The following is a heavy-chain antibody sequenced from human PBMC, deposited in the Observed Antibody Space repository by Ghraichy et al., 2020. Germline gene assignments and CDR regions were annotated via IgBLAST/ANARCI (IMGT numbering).Heavy chain of an antibody. V-gene: IGHV3-48*02. D-gene: IGHD1-26*01. CDR1: GFTFSSYS. CDR2: ISSSSSTI. Sequence: GGSLRLSCAASGFTFSSYSMNWVRQAPGKGLEWVSYISSSSSTIYYADSVKGRFTISRDNDKNSLYLQMNSLRDEDTAVYYCARITSGSYFIWYFDYWGQGTLVTVSS. CDR3: ARITSGSYFIWYFDY. J-gene: IGHJ4*02.